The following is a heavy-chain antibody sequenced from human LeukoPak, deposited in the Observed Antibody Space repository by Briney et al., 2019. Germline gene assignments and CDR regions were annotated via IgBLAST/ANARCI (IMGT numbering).Heavy chain of an antibody. D-gene: IGHD2-21*01. J-gene: IGHJ4*02. CDR3: ASLIPDY. V-gene: IGHV4-34*01. Sequence: SETLSLTCAVYGGSFNGYYWSWIRQPPGKGLEWIGEINHSGSTNYNPSLKSRVTISVDTSKNQFSLKLSSVTAADTAVYYCASLIPDYWGQGTLVTVSS. CDR1: GGSFNGYY. CDR2: INHSGST.